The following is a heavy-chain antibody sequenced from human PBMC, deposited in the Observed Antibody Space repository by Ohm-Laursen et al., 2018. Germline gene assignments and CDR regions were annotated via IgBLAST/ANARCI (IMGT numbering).Heavy chain of an antibody. Sequence: ASVKVSCNASGYTFTNSYMHWARQAPGQGLEWMGIINPSGGSTSYAQKFQGRVTMTRDTSTSTVYMELSSLRSEDTAVYYCARSGLPDFDYWGQGTLVTVSS. CDR1: GYTFTNSY. J-gene: IGHJ4*02. D-gene: IGHD2-15*01. CDR2: INPSGGST. CDR3: ARSGLPDFDY. V-gene: IGHV1-46*01.